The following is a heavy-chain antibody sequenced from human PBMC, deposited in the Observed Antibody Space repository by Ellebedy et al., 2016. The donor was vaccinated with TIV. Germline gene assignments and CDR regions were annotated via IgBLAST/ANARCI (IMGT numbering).Heavy chain of an antibody. J-gene: IGHJ4*02. Sequence: GESLKISCAASAFTFSSYSMNWVRQAPGKGLEWISYISSSSSTLYYADSVKGRFTISRDNAKNSLYLQMNSLRDEDTAVYYCARGWELQGGFDYWGQGTLVTVSS. D-gene: IGHD1-26*01. CDR3: ARGWELQGGFDY. CDR1: AFTFSSYS. CDR2: ISSSSSTL. V-gene: IGHV3-48*02.